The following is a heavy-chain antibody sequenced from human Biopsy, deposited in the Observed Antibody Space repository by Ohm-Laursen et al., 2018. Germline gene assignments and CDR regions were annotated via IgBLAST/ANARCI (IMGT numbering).Heavy chain of an antibody. D-gene: IGHD3-22*01. CDR2: ISARDGVV. J-gene: IGHJ6*02. Sequence: SLRLSCAASGLIFSDYYMGWIRQAPGKGLEWIAYISARDGVVYYADSVKGRFTISRDNTNNSLYLQMTSQRPEDTAVFYCARGKYKDFSTGLPRPYHYTLDFWGPGTTVTVSS. V-gene: IGHV3-11*01. CDR3: ARGKYKDFSTGLPRPYHYTLDF. CDR1: GLIFSDYY.